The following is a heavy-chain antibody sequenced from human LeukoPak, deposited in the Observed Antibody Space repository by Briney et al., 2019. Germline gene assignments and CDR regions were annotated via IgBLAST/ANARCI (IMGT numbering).Heavy chain of an antibody. V-gene: IGHV4-34*01. CDR1: GGSFSGYY. J-gene: IGHJ3*02. D-gene: IGHD6-19*01. CDR2: INHSGST. CDR3: AAWLAVAGSEAFDI. Sequence: SETLSLTCAVYGGSFSGYYWSWIRQPPGKGLEWIGEINHSGSTNYNPSLKSRVTISVDTSKNQFSLKLSSVTAADTAVYYCAAWLAVAGSEAFDIWGQGTMVTVSS.